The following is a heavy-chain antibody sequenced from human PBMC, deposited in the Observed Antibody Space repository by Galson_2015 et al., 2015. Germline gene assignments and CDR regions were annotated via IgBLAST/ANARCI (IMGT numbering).Heavy chain of an antibody. CDR3: AKDNEGYCSDGHCYSYYYYGMDV. CDR2: ISDEGSIK. Sequence: SLRLSCAASGFTFSSCGMHWVRQAPGKGLEWVALISDEGSIKEYADSVKGRFTISRDSSKNTLSLQMNSLRAEETAIYYCAKDNEGYCSDGHCYSYYYYGMDVWGQGTTVTVSS. V-gene: IGHV3-30*18. J-gene: IGHJ6*02. D-gene: IGHD2-15*01. CDR1: GFTFSSCG.